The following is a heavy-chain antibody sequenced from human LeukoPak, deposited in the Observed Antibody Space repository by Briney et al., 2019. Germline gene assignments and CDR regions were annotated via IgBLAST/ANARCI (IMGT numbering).Heavy chain of an antibody. J-gene: IGHJ3*02. Sequence: SETLSLTCSVSGGSISSNNYYWGWIRQPPGKGLEWIGSVFYTGDTYYSPSLKSRVTLSVDTSKNHFSLRLTSVTAADAAVYYCARVLRDGHNDPFDNWGQGTLVTVSS. CDR1: GGSISSNNYY. D-gene: IGHD5-24*01. V-gene: IGHV4-39*01. CDR2: VFYTGDT. CDR3: ARVLRDGHNDPFDN.